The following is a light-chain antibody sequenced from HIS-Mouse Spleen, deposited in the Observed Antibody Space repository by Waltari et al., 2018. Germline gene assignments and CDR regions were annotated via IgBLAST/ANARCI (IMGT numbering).Light chain of an antibody. CDR2: EGS. Sequence: QSALTQPASVSGSPGQSITISCTGTSSDVGSYNLVSWYQQHPGKAPKLMIYEGSKRPSGFPNRFSGSKSGNTASLTISGLQAEDEADYYCCSYAGSSTVVFGGGTKLTVL. CDR1: SSDVGSYNL. J-gene: IGLJ2*01. CDR3: CSYAGSSTVV. V-gene: IGLV2-23*01.